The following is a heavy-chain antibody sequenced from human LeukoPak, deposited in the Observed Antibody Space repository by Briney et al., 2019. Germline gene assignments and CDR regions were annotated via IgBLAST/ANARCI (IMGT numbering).Heavy chain of an antibody. V-gene: IGHV3-23*01. J-gene: IGHJ4*02. D-gene: IGHD2-21*02. CDR2: LSGDGSDT. Sequence: GGSLRLSCSASGFTFSSFAMSWVRQAPGKGLEWVSTLSGDGSDTHYADSVKGRFTISRDTSKNTLFLQMSSLRADDTAIYYCTKGGHGDYWGQGTLVTVSS. CDR3: TKGGHGDY. CDR1: GFTFSSFA.